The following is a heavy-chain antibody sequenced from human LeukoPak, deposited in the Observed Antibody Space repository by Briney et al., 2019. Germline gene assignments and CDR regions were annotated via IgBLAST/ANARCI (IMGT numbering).Heavy chain of an antibody. V-gene: IGHV1-18*01. J-gene: IGHJ4*02. CDR3: ARDVLLVVGYSSGWYFYY. CDR2: ISANNGDT. D-gene: IGHD6-19*01. Sequence: GASVKVSCKASGYTFTSYGISWVRQAPGQGLEWMGWISANNGDTNYAQKLQGRVTMTTDTSTSTAFMDLGSLRSDDTAVYDCARDVLLVVGYSSGWYFYYRGQGALVTVSS. CDR1: GYTFTSYG.